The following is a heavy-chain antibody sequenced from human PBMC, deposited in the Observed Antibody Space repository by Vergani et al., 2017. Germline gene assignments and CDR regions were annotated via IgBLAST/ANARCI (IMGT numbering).Heavy chain of an antibody. CDR3: AKEGGGYCSGGTCYPEY. Sequence: QVQLVESGGGVVQPGGSLRLSCAASGFTFSSYGMHWVRQAPGKGLEWVAFIRSDESRRYYGDSMEGPFTISRDNSKNTLYLQMKSLRPEDTAVYYCAKEGGGYCSGGTCYPEYWGQGTLVTVAS. CDR1: GFTFSSYG. CDR2: IRSDESRR. V-gene: IGHV3-30*02. D-gene: IGHD2-15*01. J-gene: IGHJ4*02.